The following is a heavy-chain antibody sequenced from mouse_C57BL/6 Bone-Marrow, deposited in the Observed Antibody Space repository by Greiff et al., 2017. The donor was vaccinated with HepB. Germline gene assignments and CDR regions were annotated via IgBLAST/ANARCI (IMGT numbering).Heavy chain of an antibody. CDR3: TTGYYGSSYVRYFDD. V-gene: IGHV14-4*01. J-gene: IGHJ2*01. Sequence: VQLQQSGAELVRPGASVKLSCTASGFNIKDDYMPWVKQRPGQGLEWIGGIYPEIGSTKYASKFKGKATLTADTSSNTAYVQLSSRTSEDPAVYYCTTGYYGSSYVRYFDDWGKGTTLTVSS. CDR1: GFNIKDDY. CDR2: IYPEIGST. D-gene: IGHD1-1*01.